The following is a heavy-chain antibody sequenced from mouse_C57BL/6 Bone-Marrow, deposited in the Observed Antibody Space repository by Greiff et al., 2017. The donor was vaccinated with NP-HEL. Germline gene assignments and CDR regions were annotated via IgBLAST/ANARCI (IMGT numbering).Heavy chain of an antibody. CDR1: GYTFTSYG. D-gene: IGHD2-5*01. J-gene: IGHJ2*01. V-gene: IGHV1-81*01. Sequence: QVQLQQSGAELARPGASVKLSCKASGYTFTSYGISWVKQRTGQGLEWIGEIYPRSGNTYYNEKFKGKATLTADKSSSTAYMELRSLTSEDSAVYFCARTDYSKPPIYYRGQGATLTVSS. CDR3: ARTDYSKPPIYY. CDR2: IYPRSGNT.